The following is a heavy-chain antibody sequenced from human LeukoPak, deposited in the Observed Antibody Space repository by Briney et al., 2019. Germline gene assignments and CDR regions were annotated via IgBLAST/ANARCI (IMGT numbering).Heavy chain of an antibody. J-gene: IGHJ4*02. Sequence: PSETLSLTCTVSGGSISSYYWSWIRQPPGKGLEWIGYIYYSGSTNYNPSLKSRVTISVDTSKNQFSLKLSSVTAADTAVYYCARGVDSSWYYYNSGVAALDYWGQGTLVTVSS. CDR3: ARGVDSSWYYYNSGVAALDY. V-gene: IGHV4-59*08. D-gene: IGHD6-13*01. CDR2: IYYSGST. CDR1: GGSISSYY.